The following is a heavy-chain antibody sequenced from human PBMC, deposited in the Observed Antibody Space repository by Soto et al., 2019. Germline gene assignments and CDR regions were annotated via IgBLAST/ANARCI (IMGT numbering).Heavy chain of an antibody. J-gene: IGHJ4*02. CDR3: ARHPIAVAPPAYYFDY. V-gene: IGHV4-34*01. CDR2: INHSGST. Sequence: SETLSLTCAVYGGSFSGYYWSWIRQPPGKGLEWIGEINHSGSTNYNPSLKSRVTISVDTSKNQFSLKLSSVTAADTAVYYCARHPIAVAPPAYYFDYWGQGTLVTVSS. CDR1: GGSFSGYY. D-gene: IGHD6-19*01.